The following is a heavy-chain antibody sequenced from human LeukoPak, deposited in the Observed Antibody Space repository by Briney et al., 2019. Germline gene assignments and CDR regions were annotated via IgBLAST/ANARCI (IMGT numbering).Heavy chain of an antibody. CDR3: ARDNIAARQLRTGIDC. CDR2: ISSSGSTI. D-gene: IGHD6-6*01. CDR1: GFTFSTYT. V-gene: IGHV3-48*04. Sequence: PGGSLRLSCAASGFTFSTYTMNWVRQAPGKGLEWVSYISSSGSTIYYADSVKGRFTISRDNAKNSLYLQMNTLRAEDTAVYYCARDNIAARQLRTGIDCWGQGTLVTVSS. J-gene: IGHJ4*02.